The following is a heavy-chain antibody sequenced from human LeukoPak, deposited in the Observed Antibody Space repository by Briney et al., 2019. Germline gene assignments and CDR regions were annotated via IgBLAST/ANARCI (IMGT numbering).Heavy chain of an antibody. CDR3: ARAVSGSYYDY. D-gene: IGHD1-26*01. V-gene: IGHV3-11*01. CDR2: ISSSGSTI. J-gene: IGHJ4*02. CDR1: GFTFSDYY. Sequence: GGSLRLSCAASGFTFSDYYMSWIRQAPGKGLEWVSYISSSGSTIYYADSVKGRFAISRDNAKNSPYLQMNSLRAEDTAVYYCARAVSGSYYDYWGQGTLVTVSS.